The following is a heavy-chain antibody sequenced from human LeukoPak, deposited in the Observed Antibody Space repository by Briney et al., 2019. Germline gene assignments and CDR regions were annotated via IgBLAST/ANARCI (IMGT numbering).Heavy chain of an antibody. D-gene: IGHD6-19*01. V-gene: IGHV1-2*06. J-gene: IGHJ6*02. CDR2: INPNSGGT. CDR3: ARARGSSGWSYNYYYYGMDV. CDR1: GYTFTGHY. Sequence: GASVKVSCKASGYTFTGHYMHWVRQAPGQGLEWMGRINPNSGGTNYAQKFQGRVTMTRDTSISTAYMELSRLRSDDTAVYYCARARGSSGWSYNYYYYGMDVWGQGTTVTVSS.